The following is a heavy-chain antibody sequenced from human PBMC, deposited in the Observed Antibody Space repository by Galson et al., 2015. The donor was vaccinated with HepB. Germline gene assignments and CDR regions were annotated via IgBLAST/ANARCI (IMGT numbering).Heavy chain of an antibody. J-gene: IGHJ3*02. V-gene: IGHV1-2*02. D-gene: IGHD2-2*01. CDR2: INPNSGGT. Sequence: SVKVSCKASGYTFTGYYMHWVRQAPGQGLEWMGWINPNSGGTNYAQKFQGRVTMTRDTSISTAYMELSRLRSDDTAVYYCAMCRGGYCSSTSCKRPACAFDIWGQGTMVTVSS. CDR1: GYTFTGYY. CDR3: AMCRGGYCSSTSCKRPACAFDI.